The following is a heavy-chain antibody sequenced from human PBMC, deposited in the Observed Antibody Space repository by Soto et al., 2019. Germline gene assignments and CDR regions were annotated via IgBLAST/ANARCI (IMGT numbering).Heavy chain of an antibody. V-gene: IGHV2-5*02. CDR3: AHSTGAGRSNDGPFDY. CDR1: GFSLSTSGVG. CDR2: IYWDDDK. D-gene: IGHD1-1*01. Sequence: SGPTLVNPTQTLTLTCTFSGFSLSTSGVGVGWIRQPPGKALEWLALIYWDDDKRHSPSLKSRLTITKDTSKNQVVLTMTNMDPVDTATYYCAHSTGAGRSNDGPFDYWGQGTLVTVSS. J-gene: IGHJ4*02.